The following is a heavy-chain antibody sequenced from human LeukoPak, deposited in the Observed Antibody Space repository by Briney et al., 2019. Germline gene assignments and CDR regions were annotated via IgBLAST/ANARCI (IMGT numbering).Heavy chain of an antibody. Sequence: GGSLRLSCAASGFTFSNAWMSWVRQAPGKGLEWVAVISYDGSNKYYADSVKGRFTISRDNSKNTLYLQMNSLRAEDTAVYYCARAEQWLVTYYFDYWGQGTLVTVSS. V-gene: IGHV3-30-3*01. D-gene: IGHD6-19*01. CDR1: GFTFSNAW. CDR2: ISYDGSNK. CDR3: ARAEQWLVTYYFDY. J-gene: IGHJ4*02.